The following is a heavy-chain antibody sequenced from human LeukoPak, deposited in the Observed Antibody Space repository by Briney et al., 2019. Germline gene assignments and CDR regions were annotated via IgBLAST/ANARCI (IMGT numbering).Heavy chain of an antibody. Sequence: SETLSLTCAVYGVSFSGYYWSWIRQPPGKGLEWIGEINHSGSTNYNPSLKSRVTISVDTSKNQFSLKLSSVTAADTAVYYCARAQQQGHIVVVVAAPYGDYYDYWGQGTLVTVSS. D-gene: IGHD2-15*01. CDR2: INHSGST. CDR3: ARAQQQGHIVVVVAAPYGDYYDY. J-gene: IGHJ4*02. V-gene: IGHV4-34*01. CDR1: GVSFSGYY.